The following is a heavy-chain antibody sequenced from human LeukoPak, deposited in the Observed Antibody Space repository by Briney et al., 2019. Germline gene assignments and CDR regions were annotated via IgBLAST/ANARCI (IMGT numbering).Heavy chain of an antibody. CDR3: SREWVNGNYLRPDY. Sequence: GRSLRLSCTSSGFTFREFAVSWFRQAPGKGLEWIGFIRSSIYGGTPKAAASVKGRFIFSRDDSKGVAYLRMNRLKTEDTAVYYCSREWVNGNYLRPDYWGQGTLVTVSS. D-gene: IGHD1-7*01. J-gene: IGHJ4*02. CDR2: IRSSIYGGTP. CDR1: GFTFREFA. V-gene: IGHV3-49*03.